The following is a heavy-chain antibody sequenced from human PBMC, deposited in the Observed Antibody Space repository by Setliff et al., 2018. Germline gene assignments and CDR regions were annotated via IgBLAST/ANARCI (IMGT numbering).Heavy chain of an antibody. Sequence: PGESLKISCKGSGYSFTRNWISWVRQMPGKGLEWMGRIDPSDSYTNYSPSFQGHVTISAGKSISTAYVQWSNLKASDTAMYYCARLRGAISYYYMDVWGKGTTVTVSS. J-gene: IGHJ6*03. CDR1: GYSFTRNW. CDR2: IDPSDSYT. D-gene: IGHD1-26*01. CDR3: ARLRGAISYYYMDV. V-gene: IGHV5-10-1*01.